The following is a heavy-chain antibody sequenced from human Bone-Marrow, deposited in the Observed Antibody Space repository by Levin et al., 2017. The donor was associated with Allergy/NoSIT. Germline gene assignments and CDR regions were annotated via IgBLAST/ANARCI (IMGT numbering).Heavy chain of an antibody. V-gene: IGHV1-69*01. CDR2: IIPMFGSA. D-gene: IGHD3-3*02. Sequence: GGSLRLSCQASGGTFSSYAISWVRQAPGQGLEWMGGIIPMFGSANYAQKFQDRVSITADESTSTAYMELSGLKSEDTALYYCARGSRNIRIWGQGTLVTVSS. CDR3: ARGSRNIRI. CDR1: GGTFSSYA. J-gene: IGHJ4*02.